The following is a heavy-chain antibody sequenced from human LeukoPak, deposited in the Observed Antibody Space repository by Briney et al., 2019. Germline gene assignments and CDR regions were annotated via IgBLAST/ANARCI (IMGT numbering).Heavy chain of an antibody. V-gene: IGHV3-74*01. CDR2: INNDGSAT. D-gene: IGHD2-15*01. CDR1: KFTFSNYW. CDR3: ARDHEGYCSGGSCSLFDY. Sequence: GGSLRLSCAASKFTFSNYWMLWVRQAPGKGLVWVSHINNDGSATFYADPVKGRFTISRDNAKNTVYLQMNSLRPEDTGVYYCARDHEGYCSGGSCSLFDYWGQRTLVTVSS. J-gene: IGHJ4*02.